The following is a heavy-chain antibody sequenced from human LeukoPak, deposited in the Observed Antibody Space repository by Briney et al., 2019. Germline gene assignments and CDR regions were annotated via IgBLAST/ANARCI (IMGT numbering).Heavy chain of an antibody. CDR3: ARDQGGSYGGFDY. D-gene: IGHD1-26*01. CDR2: INWNGGST. J-gene: IGHJ4*02. CDR1: GFTFDDYG. Sequence: GGSLRPSCAASGFTFDDYGMSWVRHAPGKGLEWVSGINWNGGSTGYADSVKGRFTISRDNAKNSLYLQMNSLRAEDTALYYCARDQGGSYGGFDYWGQGTLVTVSS. V-gene: IGHV3-20*04.